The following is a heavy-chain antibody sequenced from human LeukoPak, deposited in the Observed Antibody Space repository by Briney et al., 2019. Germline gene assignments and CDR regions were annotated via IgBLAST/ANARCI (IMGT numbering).Heavy chain of an antibody. CDR3: ARDSRSRVFNWFDP. Sequence: KTSETLSLTCTVSGGSISSYYWSWIRQPAGKGLEWIGRIYTSGSTNYNPSLKSRVTISVDTSKNQFSLKLSSVTAADTAVYYCARDSRSRVFNWFDPWGQGTLVTVSS. CDR1: GGSISSYY. CDR2: IYTSGST. J-gene: IGHJ5*02. V-gene: IGHV4-4*07.